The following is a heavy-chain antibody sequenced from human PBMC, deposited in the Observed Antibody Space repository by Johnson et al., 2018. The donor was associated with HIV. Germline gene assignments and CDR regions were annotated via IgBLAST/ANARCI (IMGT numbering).Heavy chain of an antibody. CDR3: ARRNAGGAFDI. CDR2: ISYDGSKK. Sequence: QVQLVESGGGVVQPGRSLRLSCAASGFTFRSYPMHWVRQAPGKGLEWVAFISYDGSKKFYADSVKGRFTISRDNSKNTLYLQMNSLRAEDTAVYYFARRNAGGAFDIWGQGTMVTVSS. D-gene: IGHD2-2*01. V-gene: IGHV3-30*04. J-gene: IGHJ3*02. CDR1: GFTFRSYP.